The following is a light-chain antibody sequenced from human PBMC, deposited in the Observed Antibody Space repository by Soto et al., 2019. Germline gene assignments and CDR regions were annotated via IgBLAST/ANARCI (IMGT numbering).Light chain of an antibody. J-gene: IGLJ1*01. CDR1: SSDIGSYSF. CDR2: GGS. CDR3: CSYALSSTYV. Sequence: QSALTQPASVSGSPGQSITLSCTGTSSDIGSYSFVSWYQQHPGKAPRLIIYGGSKRPSGVSNRFSASRSGNTASLTISGLQPEDEADYYCCSYALSSTYVFGTGTKLTVL. V-gene: IGLV2-23*01.